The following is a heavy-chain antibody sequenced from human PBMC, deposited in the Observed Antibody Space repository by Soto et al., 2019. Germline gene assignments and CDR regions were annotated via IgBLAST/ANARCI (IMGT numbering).Heavy chain of an antibody. V-gene: IGHV4-4*02. CDR1: GGSFSTNNW. Sequence: QVQLRESGPGLVHASGTLSLTCGVSGGSFSTNNWWSWVRQPPGQGLEWIAEVYHSGSTNYNPSLKSRLTISIDKSKNQFSLRLTSVTAADSAVYYCARAKLCNTLSCPHSFDTWGQGTLVTVSS. CDR3: ARAKLCNTLSCPHSFDT. J-gene: IGHJ4*02. CDR2: VYHSGST. D-gene: IGHD2-2*01.